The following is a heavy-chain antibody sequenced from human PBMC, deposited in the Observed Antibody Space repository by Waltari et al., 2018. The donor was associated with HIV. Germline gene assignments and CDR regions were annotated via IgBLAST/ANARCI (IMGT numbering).Heavy chain of an antibody. CDR2: INSDGSST. V-gene: IGHV3-74*01. D-gene: IGHD3-22*01. Sequence: EVQLVESGGGLVQPGGSLRLSCAASGFTFTSYWMHWVRQAPGKGPVWVSRINSDGSSTSYADSGKGRFTISRDNAKNTLYLQMNSLRAEDTAVYYCARQRATYYYDSSGYPYYYYYGMDVWGQGTTVTVSS. J-gene: IGHJ6*02. CDR1: GFTFTSYW. CDR3: ARQRATYYYDSSGYPYYYYYGMDV.